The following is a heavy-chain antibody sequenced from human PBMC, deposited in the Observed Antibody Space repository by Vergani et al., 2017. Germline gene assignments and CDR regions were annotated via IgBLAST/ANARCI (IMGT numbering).Heavy chain of an antibody. CDR3: ARAVGGSYFYSDGMDV. J-gene: IGHJ6*02. D-gene: IGHD1-26*01. CDR2: INPSGGST. Sequence: QVQLVQSGAEVKKPGASVKVSCKASGYTFTSYYMHWVRQAPGQGLEWMGIINPSGGSTSYAQKFQGRVTMTRDTSTSTVYMELSSLRSEDTAVYYCARAVGGSYFYSDGMDVWDQGTTVTVSS. V-gene: IGHV1-46*03. CDR1: GYTFTSYY.